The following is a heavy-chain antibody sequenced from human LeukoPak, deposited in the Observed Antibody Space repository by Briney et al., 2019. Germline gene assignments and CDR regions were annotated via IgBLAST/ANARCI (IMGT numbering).Heavy chain of an antibody. CDR2: IYTSGST. CDR1: GGSISSGSYY. Sequence: SETLSLTCTVSGGSISSGSYYWRWIRQPAGKGLEWIGRIYTSGSTNYNPSLKSRVTISVDTSKNQFSLKLSSVTAADTAVYYCARGRLLWFGELPYGFDYWGQGTLVTVSS. J-gene: IGHJ4*02. CDR3: ARGRLLWFGELPYGFDY. V-gene: IGHV4-61*02. D-gene: IGHD3-10*01.